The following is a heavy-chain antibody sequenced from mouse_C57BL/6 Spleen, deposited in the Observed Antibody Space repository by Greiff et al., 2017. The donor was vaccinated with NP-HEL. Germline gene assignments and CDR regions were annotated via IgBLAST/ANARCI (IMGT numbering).Heavy chain of an antibody. CDR2: ISDGGSYT. CDR3: ARDDDYWYFDV. CDR1: GFTFSSYA. Sequence: EVQGVESGGGLVKPGGSLKLSCAASGFTFSSYAMSWVRQTPEKRLEWVATISDGGSYTYYPDNVKGRFTISRDNAKNNLYLQMSHLKSEDTAMYYCARDDDYWYFDVWGTGTTVTVSS. V-gene: IGHV5-4*01. J-gene: IGHJ1*03. D-gene: IGHD2-3*01.